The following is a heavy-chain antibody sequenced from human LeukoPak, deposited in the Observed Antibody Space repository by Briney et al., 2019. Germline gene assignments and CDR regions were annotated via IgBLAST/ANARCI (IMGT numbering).Heavy chain of an antibody. J-gene: IGHJ5*02. Sequence: ASVKVSCKASGYTFTGYYMHWVRQAPGQGLEWMGWINPNSGGTNYAQKFQGRVTMTRDTSISTAYMELSRLRSDDTAVYYCARVGRDGYKAMNWFDPWGQGTLVTVSS. CDR1: GYTFTGYY. V-gene: IGHV1-2*02. D-gene: IGHD5-24*01. CDR2: INPNSGGT. CDR3: ARVGRDGYKAMNWFDP.